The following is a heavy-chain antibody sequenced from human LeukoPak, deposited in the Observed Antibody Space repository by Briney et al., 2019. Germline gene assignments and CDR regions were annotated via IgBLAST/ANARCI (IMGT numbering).Heavy chain of an antibody. CDR3: ARDQDFWSGSNWFDP. J-gene: IGHJ5*02. Sequence: KPSETLSLTCTVSAGSISSRSYYWGWIRQPPGKGLEWIGSIYYSGSTYYNPSLKSRVTISVDTSKNQFSLKLSSVTAAHTAAYYCARDQDFWSGSNWFDPWGQGTLVTVSS. CDR1: AGSISSRSYY. CDR2: IYYSGST. D-gene: IGHD3-3*01. V-gene: IGHV4-39*07.